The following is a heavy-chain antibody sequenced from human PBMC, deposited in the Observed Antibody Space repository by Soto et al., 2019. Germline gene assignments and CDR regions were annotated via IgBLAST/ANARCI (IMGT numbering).Heavy chain of an antibody. CDR2: ISSSGSTI. CDR3: AREHGGNSGYSSSWFLYYFDY. J-gene: IGHJ4*02. Sequence: QVQLVESGGGLVKPGGSLRLSCAASGFTFSDYYMSWIRQAPGKGLEWVSYISSSGSTIYYADSVKGQFTISRDNAKNSLYLQMNSLRAEDTAVYYCAREHGGNSGYSSSWFLYYFDYWGQGTLVTVSS. CDR1: GFTFSDYY. V-gene: IGHV3-11*01. D-gene: IGHD6-13*01.